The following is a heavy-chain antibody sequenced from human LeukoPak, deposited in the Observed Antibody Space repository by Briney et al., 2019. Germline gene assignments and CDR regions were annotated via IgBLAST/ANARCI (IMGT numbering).Heavy chain of an antibody. V-gene: IGHV3-53*01. Sequence: GGSLRLSCAVSGFTVTDNYMSWVRQAPGKGLQWVSVVYPDGRTYYADSVKGRFTISRDNSRNTLLLQLNSLRADDTAVYYCARTNPVYGDYDYWGQGTLVTVSS. CDR2: VYPDGRT. CDR1: GFTVTDNY. D-gene: IGHD4-17*01. CDR3: ARTNPVYGDYDY. J-gene: IGHJ4*02.